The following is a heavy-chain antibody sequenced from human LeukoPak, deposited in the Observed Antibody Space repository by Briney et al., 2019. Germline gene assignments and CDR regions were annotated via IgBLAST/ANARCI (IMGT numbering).Heavy chain of an antibody. CDR1: GFTFSSYS. D-gene: IGHD1-26*01. CDR3: ARDISIVGATYYFDY. CDR2: ISSSSSTI. Sequence: GGSLRLSCAASGFTFSSYSMNWVRQAPGKGLEWVSYISSSSSTIYYADSVKGRFTISRDNAKNSLYLQMNSLRAEDTAVCYCARDISIVGATYYFDYWGQGTLVTVSS. J-gene: IGHJ4*02. V-gene: IGHV3-48*04.